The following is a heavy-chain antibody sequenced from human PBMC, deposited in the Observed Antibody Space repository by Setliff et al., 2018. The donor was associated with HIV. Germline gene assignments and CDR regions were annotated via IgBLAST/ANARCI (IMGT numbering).Heavy chain of an antibody. V-gene: IGHV4-34*01. J-gene: IGHJ4*02. CDR3: AAASSWDPLLDY. Sequence: SETLSLTCAVYGGSFSGFYWSWIRQAPGKGLEWIGEINHSGSTNYNPSLKSRVTISVDTSKNQFSLKLSSVTAADTAVYYCAAASSWDPLLDYWGQGTLVTVSS. D-gene: IGHD6-13*01. CDR2: INHSGST. CDR1: GGSFSGFY.